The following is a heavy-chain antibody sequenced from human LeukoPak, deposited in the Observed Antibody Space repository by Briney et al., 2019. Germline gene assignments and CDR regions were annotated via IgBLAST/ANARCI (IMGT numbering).Heavy chain of an antibody. CDR2: IYHNGST. V-gene: IGHV4-38-2*01. Sequence: SETLSLTCAVSGYSISSGYCWGWIRQPPGKGLEWIGSIYHNGSTYYNPSLKSRVTISVDTSKNQFSLKLSSVTAADTAVYYCARLGGQLNYFDYWGQGTLVTVSS. J-gene: IGHJ4*02. CDR3: ARLGGQLNYFDY. D-gene: IGHD2-15*01. CDR1: GYSISSGYC.